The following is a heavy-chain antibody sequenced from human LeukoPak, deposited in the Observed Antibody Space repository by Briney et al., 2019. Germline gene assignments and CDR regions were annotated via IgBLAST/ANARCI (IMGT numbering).Heavy chain of an antibody. CDR1: GGSISSSSYY. V-gene: IGHV4-39*01. CDR3: AREPNHYASVAFDI. D-gene: IGHD2-2*01. CDR2: VYYSGST. Sequence: SETLSLTCTVSGGSISSSSYYWGWIRQPPGKGLEWIVSVYYSGSTYYNPSLKSRVTISVDTSKNQFSLKLSSVTAADTAVYYCAREPNHYASVAFDIWGQGTMVTVSS. J-gene: IGHJ3*02.